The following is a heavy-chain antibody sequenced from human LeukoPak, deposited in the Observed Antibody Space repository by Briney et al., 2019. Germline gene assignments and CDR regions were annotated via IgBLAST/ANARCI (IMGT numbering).Heavy chain of an antibody. CDR3: ARGKGRDGFIDY. J-gene: IGHJ4*02. CDR2: ISSSSSYI. V-gene: IGHV3-21*01. D-gene: IGHD5-24*01. Sequence: GGSLRLSCAASGFTFSSYAMSWVRQAPGKGLEWVSSISSSSSYIYYADSVKGRFTISRDNAKNSLYLQMNSLRAEDMAVYYCARGKGRDGFIDYWGQGTLVTVSS. CDR1: GFTFSSYA.